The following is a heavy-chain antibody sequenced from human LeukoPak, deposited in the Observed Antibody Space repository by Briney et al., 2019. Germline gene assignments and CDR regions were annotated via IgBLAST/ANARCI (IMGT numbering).Heavy chain of an antibody. CDR3: ARGPGYSSGWAEYYFDY. Sequence: SETLSLTCTVSGGSISSYYWSWIRQPAGKGLEWIGRIYTSGSTNYNPSLKSRVTMSVDTPKNQFSLKLSSVTAADTAVYYCARGPGYSSGWAEYYFDYWGQGTLVTVSS. CDR2: IYTSGST. D-gene: IGHD6-19*01. J-gene: IGHJ4*02. V-gene: IGHV4-4*07. CDR1: GGSISSYY.